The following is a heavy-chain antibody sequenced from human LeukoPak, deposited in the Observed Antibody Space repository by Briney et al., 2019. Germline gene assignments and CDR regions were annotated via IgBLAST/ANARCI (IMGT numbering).Heavy chain of an antibody. D-gene: IGHD3-3*01. V-gene: IGHV3-23*01. J-gene: IGHJ4*02. CDR2: ISGSGGST. CDR3: AKAHYDFWSGYWVFDY. Sequence: GASLRFSCAASGFTFSSYAMSWVRQAPGKGLEWVSAISGSGGSTYYADSVKGRFTTSRDNSKNTLYLQMNSLRAEDTAVYYCAKAHYDFWSGYWVFDYWGQGTLVTVPS. CDR1: GFTFSSYA.